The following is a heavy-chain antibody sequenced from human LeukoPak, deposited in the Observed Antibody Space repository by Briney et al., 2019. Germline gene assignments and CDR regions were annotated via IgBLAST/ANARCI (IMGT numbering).Heavy chain of an antibody. V-gene: IGHV4-59*01. CDR1: GGSISSYY. Sequence: SETLSLTCTVSGGSISSYYWSWIRQPPGKGLVWIGYIYYRGRTNYNPSLKSRVTISVDTSKNQFSLKLRSVTAADTAVYYCARASDYFDYWGQGTLVTVSS. CDR3: ARASDYFDY. J-gene: IGHJ4*02. CDR2: IYYRGRT.